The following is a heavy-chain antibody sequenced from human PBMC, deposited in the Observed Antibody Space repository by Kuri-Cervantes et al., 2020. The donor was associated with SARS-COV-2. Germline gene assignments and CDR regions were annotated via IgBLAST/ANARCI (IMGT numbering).Heavy chain of an antibody. CDR1: GFTFSSYA. CDR3: ARGCAWELLCAFDF. Sequence: GESLKISCAASGFTFSSYAMSWVRQALGKGLEWVAVISDDGSNKFYADSVKGRFTISRDNSKNTLYLQMNSLRAEDTAVYYCARGCAWELLCAFDFWGQGTLVTVSS. D-gene: IGHD1-26*01. CDR2: ISDDGSNK. J-gene: IGHJ3*01. V-gene: IGHV3-30-3*01.